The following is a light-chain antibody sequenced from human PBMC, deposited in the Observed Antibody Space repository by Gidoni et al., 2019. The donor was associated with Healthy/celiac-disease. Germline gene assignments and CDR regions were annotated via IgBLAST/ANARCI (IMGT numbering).Light chain of an antibody. CDR3: QKYNSAPRT. CDR1: QGSSNY. V-gene: IGKV1-27*01. CDR2: AAS. Sequence: DIQMTQSPSSLSASVGDRVTITCRASQGSSNYLAWYQQKPGKVPKLLIYAASTLQSGVLSRFRGRGSGTDFTLTISSLQPEDVATYYCQKYNSAPRTFGPGTKVDIK. J-gene: IGKJ3*01.